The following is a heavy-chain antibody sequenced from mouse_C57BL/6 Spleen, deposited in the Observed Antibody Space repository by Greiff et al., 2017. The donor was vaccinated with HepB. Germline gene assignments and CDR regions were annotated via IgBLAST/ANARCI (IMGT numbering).Heavy chain of an antibody. Sequence: EVKLVESGGGLVQSGRSLRLSCATSGFTFSDFYMEWVRQAPGKGLEWIAASRNKANDYTTEYSASVKGRFIVSRDTSQSILYLQMNALRAEDTAIYYCAREDYEGGFDVWGTGTTVTVSS. CDR1: GFTFSDFY. V-gene: IGHV7-1*01. CDR3: AREDYEGGFDV. D-gene: IGHD2-4*01. J-gene: IGHJ1*03. CDR2: SRNKANDYTT.